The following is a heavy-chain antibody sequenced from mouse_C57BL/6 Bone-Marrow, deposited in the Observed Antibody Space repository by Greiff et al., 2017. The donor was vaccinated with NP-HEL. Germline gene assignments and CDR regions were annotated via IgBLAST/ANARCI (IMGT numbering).Heavy chain of an antibody. J-gene: IGHJ1*03. V-gene: IGHV6-3*01. CDR1: GFTFSNYW. CDR2: IRLKSDNYAT. Sequence: EVQGVESGGGLVQPGGSMKLSCVASGFTFSNYWMNWVRQSPEKGLEWVAQIRLKSDNYATHYAESVKGRFTISRDDSKSSVYLQMNNLRAEDTGIYYCTEVVGYFDVWGTGTTVTVSS. D-gene: IGHD1-1*01. CDR3: TEVVGYFDV.